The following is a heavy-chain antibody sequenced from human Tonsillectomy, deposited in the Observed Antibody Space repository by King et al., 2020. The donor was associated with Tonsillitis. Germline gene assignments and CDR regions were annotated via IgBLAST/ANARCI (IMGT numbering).Heavy chain of an antibody. J-gene: IGHJ4*02. CDR3: AGTIGGQWLVDY. Sequence: QLQESGPGLVKPSETLSLTCTVSGGSISSSSYYWGWIRQAPGKGLEWIGSTYYSGSTYYNPSLKSRVTISVDTSKNQFSLKLSSVTAADTAVYYCAGTIGGQWLVDYWGQGTLVTVSS. D-gene: IGHD6-19*01. CDR2: TYYSGST. V-gene: IGHV4-39*07. CDR1: GGSISSSSYY.